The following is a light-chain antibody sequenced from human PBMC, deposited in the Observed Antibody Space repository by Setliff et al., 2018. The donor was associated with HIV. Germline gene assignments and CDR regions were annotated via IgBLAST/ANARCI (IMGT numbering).Light chain of an antibody. J-gene: IGLJ1*01. Sequence: QSALTQPASVSGPPGQSITISCTGTTSDIGAFNFVSWYQPHPGKAPKLIIYELNYRPSGVFTRCSGSKSGSTASLTISGLQAEDEADYYCNSYRSRSTYVFGTGTKVTVL. CDR1: TSDIGAFNF. V-gene: IGLV2-14*01. CDR2: ELN. CDR3: NSYRSRSTYV.